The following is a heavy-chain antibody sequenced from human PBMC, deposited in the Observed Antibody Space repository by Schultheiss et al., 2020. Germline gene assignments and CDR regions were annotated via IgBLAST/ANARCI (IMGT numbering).Heavy chain of an antibody. D-gene: IGHD7-27*01. J-gene: IGHJ6*02. CDR2: ISYDGSNK. CDR3: AKARTGYYYYGMDV. CDR1: GFTFSSYW. Sequence: GGSLRLSCAASGFTFSSYWMHWVRQAPGKGLVWVAVISYDGSNKYYADSVKGRFTISRDNSKNTLYLQMNSLRAEDTAVYYCAKARTGYYYYGMDVWGQGTTVTVSS. V-gene: IGHV3-30*18.